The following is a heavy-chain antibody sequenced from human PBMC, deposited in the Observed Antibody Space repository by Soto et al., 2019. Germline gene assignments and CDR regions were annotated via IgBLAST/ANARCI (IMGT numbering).Heavy chain of an antibody. J-gene: IGHJ4*02. CDR3: ARFKRAVAGLDYFDY. CDR1: GFTFSSYA. D-gene: IGHD6-19*01. V-gene: IGHV3-30-3*01. CDR2: ISYDGSNK. Sequence: GGSLRLSCAASGFTFSSYAMHWVRQAPGKGLEWVAVISYDGSNKYYADSVKGRFTISRDNSKNTLYLQMNSLRAEDTAVYYCARFKRAVAGLDYFDYCGQGTLVTVSS.